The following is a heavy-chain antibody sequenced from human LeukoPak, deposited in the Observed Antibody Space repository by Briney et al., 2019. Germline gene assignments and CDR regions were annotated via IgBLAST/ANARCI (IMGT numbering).Heavy chain of an antibody. CDR3: ARGRGSYGWFDP. CDR2: IGTAGDT. Sequence: SGGSLRLSCAASGFTFSSYDMHWVRQATGKGLEWVSAIGTAGDTYYPGSVKGRFTISRENAKNSLYLQMNSLRAGDTAVYYCARGRGSYGWFDPWGQGTLVTVSS. D-gene: IGHD3-10*01. CDR1: GFTFSSYD. V-gene: IGHV3-13*01. J-gene: IGHJ5*02.